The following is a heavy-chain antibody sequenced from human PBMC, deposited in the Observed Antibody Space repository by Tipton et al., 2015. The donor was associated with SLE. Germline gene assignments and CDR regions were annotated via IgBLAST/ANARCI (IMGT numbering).Heavy chain of an antibody. V-gene: IGHV3-21*01. CDR1: GFTFSSYS. CDR2: ISSSSSYI. D-gene: IGHD2-15*01. J-gene: IGHJ4*02. Sequence: SLRLSCAASGFTFSSYSMNWVRQAPGKGLEWVSSISSSSSYIYYADSVKGRFTISRDNAKNSLHLQMNSLRAEDTAVYYCAKDEDIVVVVAATPGYWGQGTLVTVSS. CDR3: AKDEDIVVVVAATPGY.